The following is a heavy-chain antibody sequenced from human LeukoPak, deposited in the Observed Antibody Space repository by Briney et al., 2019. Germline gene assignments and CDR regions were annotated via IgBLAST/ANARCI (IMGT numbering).Heavy chain of an antibody. Sequence: GSLRLSCAASGFTFSSYAMSWVRQAPGKGLEWVANIKQDGSEKYYVDSVKGRFTISRDNAKNSLYLQMNSLRAEDTAVYYCAREPPARGFDPWGQGTLVTVSS. CDR3: AREPPARGFDP. V-gene: IGHV3-7*01. J-gene: IGHJ5*02. CDR2: IKQDGSEK. CDR1: GFTFSSYA.